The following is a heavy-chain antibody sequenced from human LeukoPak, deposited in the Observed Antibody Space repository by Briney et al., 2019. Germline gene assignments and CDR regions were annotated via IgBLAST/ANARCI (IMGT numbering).Heavy chain of an antibody. D-gene: IGHD5-18*01. CDR2: IIPIFGTA. Sequence: ASVKVSCKGSGGTFSSYAISWVRQAPGQGLEWMGGIIPIFGTANYAQKFQGRVTITADEYTSTDYMELRSLRSEDTAVYYCASSYSYGYGFDYWGQGTLVTVSS. CDR3: ASSYSYGYGFDY. CDR1: GGTFSSYA. V-gene: IGHV1-69*13. J-gene: IGHJ4*02.